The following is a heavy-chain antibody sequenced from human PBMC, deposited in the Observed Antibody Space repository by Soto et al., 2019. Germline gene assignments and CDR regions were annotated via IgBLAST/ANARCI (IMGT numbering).Heavy chain of an antibody. CDR3: TRHGGVDYDILTGYYSGIRYYYMDV. J-gene: IGHJ6*03. Sequence: GGSLRLSCAASGFTFSGSAMHWVRQASGKGLEWVGRIRSKANSYATAYAASGKGRFTISRDDSKNTAYLQMNSLKTGDTAVYYCTRHGGVDYDILTGYYSGIRYYYMDVWGKGTTVTVSS. V-gene: IGHV3-73*01. D-gene: IGHD3-9*01. CDR2: IRSKANSYAT. CDR1: GFTFSGSA.